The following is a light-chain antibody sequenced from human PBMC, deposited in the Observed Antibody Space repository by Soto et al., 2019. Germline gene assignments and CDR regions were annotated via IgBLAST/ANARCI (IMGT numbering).Light chain of an antibody. CDR3: QQATSFPFT. V-gene: IGKV1-12*01. J-gene: IGKJ3*01. CDR1: QGISDW. Sequence: DIQMTQSPSSVSASVGDRVTITCRASQGISDWLAWYQQKPGKAPKLLIYATSSLQSGVPSRFSGSGSGTDFTLTTSSLQPEDFATYYCQQATSFPFTFGPGTKVDIK. CDR2: ATS.